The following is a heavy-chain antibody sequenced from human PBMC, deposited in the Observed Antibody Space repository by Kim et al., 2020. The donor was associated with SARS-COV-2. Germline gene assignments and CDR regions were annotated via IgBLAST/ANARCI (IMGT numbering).Heavy chain of an antibody. CDR1: GFTFSSYS. V-gene: IGHV3-48*02. Sequence: GGSLRLSCAASGFTFSSYSMNWVRQAPGKGLEWVSYISSSSTIYYADSVKGRFTISRDNAKNSLYLQMNSLRDEDTAVYYCARDRVAAAGTGDYWGQGTL. J-gene: IGHJ4*02. D-gene: IGHD6-13*01. CDR2: ISSSSTI. CDR3: ARDRVAAAGTGDY.